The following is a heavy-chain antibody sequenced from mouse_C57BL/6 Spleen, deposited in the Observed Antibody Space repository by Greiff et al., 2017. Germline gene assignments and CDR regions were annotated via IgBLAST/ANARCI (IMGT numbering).Heavy chain of an antibody. D-gene: IGHD4-1*02. J-gene: IGHJ3*01. V-gene: IGHV5-17*01. CDR3: AATGTDFAY. Sequence: EVKLMESGGGLVKPGGSLKLSCAASGFTFSDYGMHWVRQAPEKGLEWVAYISSGSSTIYYADTVKGRFTISRDNAKNTLFLQMTSLRSEDTAMYYCAATGTDFAYWGQGTLVTVSA. CDR2: ISSGSSTI. CDR1: GFTFSDYG.